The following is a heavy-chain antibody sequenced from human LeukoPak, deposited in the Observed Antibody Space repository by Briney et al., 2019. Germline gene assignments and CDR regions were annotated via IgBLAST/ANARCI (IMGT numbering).Heavy chain of an antibody. D-gene: IGHD6-13*01. CDR1: GFTFSNAW. J-gene: IGHJ4*02. CDR3: TTEPYRRRQQLVAVDY. Sequence: PGGSLRLSCAASGFTFSNAWMSWVRQAPGKGLEWVGRIKSKTDGGTTDHAAPVKGRFTISRDDSKNTLYLQMNSLKTEDTAVYYCTTEPYRRRQQLVAVDYWGQGTLVTVSS. CDR2: IKSKTDGGTT. V-gene: IGHV3-15*01.